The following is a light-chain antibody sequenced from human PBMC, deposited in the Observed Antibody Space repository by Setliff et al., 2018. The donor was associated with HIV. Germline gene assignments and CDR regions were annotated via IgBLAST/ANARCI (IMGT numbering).Light chain of an antibody. V-gene: IGLV1-44*01. CDR1: SSNIGVNV. CDR3: AVWDNALKGYV. CDR2: NNY. Sequence: QSVLSQPPSASGTPGQRVTISCSGSSSNIGVNVVNWYQHLPGTSPKLLIYNNYQRPSGVPDRFSGSKSGSSGALAISGLQSEDEAYYYCAVWDNALKGYVFGTGTKVTVL. J-gene: IGLJ1*01.